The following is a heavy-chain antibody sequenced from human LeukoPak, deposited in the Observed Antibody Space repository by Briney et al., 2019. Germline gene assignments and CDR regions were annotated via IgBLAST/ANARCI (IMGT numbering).Heavy chain of an antibody. CDR3: ARGYSYGSPSY. D-gene: IGHD5-18*01. J-gene: IGHJ4*02. CDR2: IYYSGST. Sequence: SETLSLTCTVSGGSISSYYWSWIRQPPGKGLEWIGYIYYSGSTNYNPSFKSRVTISVDTSKNQFSLKLSSVTAADTAVYYCARGYSYGSPSYWGQGTLVTVST. CDR1: GGSISSYY. V-gene: IGHV4-59*01.